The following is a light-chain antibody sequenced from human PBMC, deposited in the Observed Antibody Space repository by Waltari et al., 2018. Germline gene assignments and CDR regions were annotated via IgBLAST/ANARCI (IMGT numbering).Light chain of an antibody. Sequence: SYELTQPPSVSVSPGQTASITCSGDPLGNNYVSWYQQKPGQSPVLIIYQDTKRPSGIPERLSGSNSGNTATLTISGTQVMDEGDYYCQAWDTISAGLGGGTKLTVL. CDR2: QDT. V-gene: IGLV3-1*01. CDR1: PLGNNY. CDR3: QAWDTISAG. J-gene: IGLJ2*01.